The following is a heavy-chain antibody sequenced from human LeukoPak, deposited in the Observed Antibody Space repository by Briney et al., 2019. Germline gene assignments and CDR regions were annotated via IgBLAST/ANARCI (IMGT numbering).Heavy chain of an antibody. CDR3: SRDRSAYSGYDLLDY. J-gene: IGHJ4*02. CDR1: GLTFSSFE. V-gene: IGHV3-48*03. D-gene: IGHD5-12*01. Sequence: GGSLRLSCAASGLTFSSFEMNWVRQAPGKGLEWVSYISSSGSTISYADSVKGRFTISRDNAKNSLYLQMNSLRAEDTAVYYCSRDRSAYSGYDLLDYWGQGTLVTVSS. CDR2: ISSSGSTI.